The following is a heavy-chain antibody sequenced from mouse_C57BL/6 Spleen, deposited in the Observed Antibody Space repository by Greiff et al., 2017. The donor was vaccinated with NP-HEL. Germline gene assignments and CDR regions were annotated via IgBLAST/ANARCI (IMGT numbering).Heavy chain of an antibody. CDR1: GYTFTSYW. V-gene: IGHV1-59*01. CDR3: ARKVQAWFAY. J-gene: IGHJ3*01. D-gene: IGHD2-14*01. Sequence: QVQLQQPGAELVRPGTSVKLSCKASGYTFTSYWMHWVKQRPGQGLEWIGVIDPSDSYTNYNQKFKGKATLTVDTSSSTAYMQLSSLTSDDSAVYYCARKVQAWFAYWGQGTLVTVSA. CDR2: IDPSDSYT.